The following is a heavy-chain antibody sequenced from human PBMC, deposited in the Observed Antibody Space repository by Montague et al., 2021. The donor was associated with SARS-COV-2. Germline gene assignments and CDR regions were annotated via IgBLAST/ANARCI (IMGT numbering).Heavy chain of an antibody. Sequence: PALVKPTQTLTLTCPFSGFSLSTSGMCVSWIRQPPGKALEWLARIDWDDDKYYSTSLKTRLTISKDTSKNQVVLTMTNMDPVDTATYYCAREYSSGVYFDYWGRGTLVTVSS. D-gene: IGHD6-19*01. CDR1: GFSLSTSGMC. J-gene: IGHJ4*02. CDR2: IDWDDDK. CDR3: AREYSSGVYFDY. V-gene: IGHV2-70*11.